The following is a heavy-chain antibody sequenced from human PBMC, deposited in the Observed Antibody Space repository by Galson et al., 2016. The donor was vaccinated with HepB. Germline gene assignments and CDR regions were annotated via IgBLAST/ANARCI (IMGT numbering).Heavy chain of an antibody. CDR3: ARDDCLRGGTCPKGMDV. CDR2: ISSSSSYI. J-gene: IGHJ6*02. Sequence: SLRLSCAASGFTFSSYNMNWVRQAPGKGLEWVSSISSSSSYIYYADSVKGRFTISRDNAKNSLYLQMNSLRAEDTAVYYCARDDCLRGGTCPKGMDVWGQGTTVTVSS. V-gene: IGHV3-21*01. D-gene: IGHD2-15*01. CDR1: GFTFSSYN.